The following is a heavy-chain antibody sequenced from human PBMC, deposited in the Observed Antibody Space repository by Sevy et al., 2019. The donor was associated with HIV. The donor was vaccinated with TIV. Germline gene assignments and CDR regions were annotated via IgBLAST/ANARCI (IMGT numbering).Heavy chain of an antibody. Sequence: GGSLRLSCAASGFTFSANWMNCVRQAPGKGREWVANIKGDGSDKHYVDSVEGRVTMSRDNARNLLYLQMNSLRVEDTAVDDCAHETFGRFESWGQGTLVTVSS. D-gene: IGHD3-16*01. CDR3: AHETFGRFES. J-gene: IGHJ4*02. CDR2: IKGDGSDK. V-gene: IGHV3-7*01. CDR1: GFTFSANW.